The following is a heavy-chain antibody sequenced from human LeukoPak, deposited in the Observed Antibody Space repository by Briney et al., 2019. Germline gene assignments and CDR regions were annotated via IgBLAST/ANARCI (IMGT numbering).Heavy chain of an antibody. J-gene: IGHJ4*02. D-gene: IGHD3-10*01. CDR3: VKGGITMVRGVIAAFDY. Sequence: PGGSLRLSCSASGFTFSSYAMHWVRQAPGKGLEYVSAISSNGGSTYYADSVKGRFTISRDNSKNTLCLQMSSLRAEDTAVYYCVKGGITMVRGVIAAFDYWGQGTLVTVSS. CDR1: GFTFSSYA. CDR2: ISSNGGST. V-gene: IGHV3-64D*06.